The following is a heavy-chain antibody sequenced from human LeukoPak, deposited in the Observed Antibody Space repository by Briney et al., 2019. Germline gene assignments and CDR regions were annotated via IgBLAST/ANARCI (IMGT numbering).Heavy chain of an antibody. CDR1: GDSITNDNHY. D-gene: IGHD6-13*01. J-gene: IGHJ6*03. V-gene: IGHV4-61*09. Sequence: SETLSLTCTVSGDSITNDNHYWSWIRQPAGEGLEWIGHIYANGSTNYNPSLRSRVSISVDTSRNQFSLRLSSVTAADTALYYCARDHSSRWRNHYYYYMDVWGKGTTVTISS. CDR2: IYANGST. CDR3: ARDHSSRWRNHYYYYMDV.